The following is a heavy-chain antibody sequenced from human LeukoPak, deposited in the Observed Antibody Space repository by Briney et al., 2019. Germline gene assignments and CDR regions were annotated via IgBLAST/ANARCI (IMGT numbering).Heavy chain of an antibody. CDR3: ARARYYFDY. J-gene: IGHJ4*02. CDR1: GGSISSYY. V-gene: IGHV4-59*01. Sequence: SETLSLTCTVSGGSISSYYWSWIRQPPGEGLKWIGYIYYSGSTNYNPSHKSRVTISVDTSKNQFSLKLSSVTAADTAVYYCARARYYFDYWGQGTLVTVSS. CDR2: IYYSGST.